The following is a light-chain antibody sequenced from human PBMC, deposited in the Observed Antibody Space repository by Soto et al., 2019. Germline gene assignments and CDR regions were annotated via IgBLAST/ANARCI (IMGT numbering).Light chain of an antibody. CDR2: AAS. CDR1: RDISSS. Sequence: DVQMTQSPASLSASVGDRVTITCRASRDISSSLAWYQQKQGKVPKLLIYAASTLHAGVQSRFSGSGSGTFFTLTISSLQPEDVATYYCQKYNSAPNTFGRGTRLEIK. CDR3: QKYNSAPNT. V-gene: IGKV1-27*01. J-gene: IGKJ2*01.